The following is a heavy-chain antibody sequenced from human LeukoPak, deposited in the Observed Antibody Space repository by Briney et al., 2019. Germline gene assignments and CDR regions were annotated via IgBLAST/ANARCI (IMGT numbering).Heavy chain of an antibody. CDR2: IYHSGST. CDR3: ARGLIAVAAPYFDY. CDR1: GGSISSSSYY. J-gene: IGHJ4*02. Sequence: SETLSLTCTVSGGSISSSSYYWGWIRQPPGKGLEWIGSIYHSGSTCYNPSLKSRVTISVDTSKNQFSLKLSSVTAADTAVYYCARGLIAVAAPYFDYWGQGTLVTVSS. V-gene: IGHV4-39*07. D-gene: IGHD6-19*01.